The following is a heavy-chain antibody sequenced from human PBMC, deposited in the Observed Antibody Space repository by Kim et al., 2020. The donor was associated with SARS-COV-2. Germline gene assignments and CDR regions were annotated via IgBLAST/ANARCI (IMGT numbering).Heavy chain of an antibody. CDR2: IYPGDSDT. J-gene: IGHJ4*02. CDR3: ARQEGGWGGNFPHRPFDY. Sequence: GESLKISCKGSGYSFTSYWIGWVRQMPGKGLEWMGIIYPGDSDTRYSPSFQGQVTISADKSISTAYLQWSSLKASDTAMYYCARQEGGWGGNFPHRPFDYWGQGTLVNVSS. CDR1: GYSFTSYW. V-gene: IGHV5-51*01. D-gene: IGHD2-21*02.